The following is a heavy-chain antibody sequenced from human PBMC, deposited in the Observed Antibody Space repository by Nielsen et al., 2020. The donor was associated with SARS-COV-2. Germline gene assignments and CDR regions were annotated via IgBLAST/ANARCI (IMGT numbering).Heavy chain of an antibody. D-gene: IGHD2-2*01. J-gene: IGHJ6*03. CDR3: VRYCSSTSCPRYYYYYYMDV. Sequence: WIRQPPGKGLGWIGYIYYSGSTNYNPSLKSRVTISVDRSKNQFSLKMRSVTAADTAVYYCVRYCSSTSCPRYYYYYYMDVWGKGTTVTVSS. V-gene: IGHV4-59*12. CDR2: IYYSGST.